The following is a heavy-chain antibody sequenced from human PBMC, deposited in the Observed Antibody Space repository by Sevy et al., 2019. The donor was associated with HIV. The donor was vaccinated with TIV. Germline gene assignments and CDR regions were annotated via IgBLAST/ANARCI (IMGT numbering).Heavy chain of an antibody. Sequence: GGSLRLSCATSGFIFKNYWMHWVRQVPVKGLVWVSRINSDGSSATYADSVKGRFTISRDNAKNTLYLQMNSLRAEDTAMYYCARSPNVHRGWGQGTLVTVSS. J-gene: IGHJ4*02. D-gene: IGHD3-10*01. CDR2: INSDGSSA. CDR3: ARSPNVHRG. CDR1: GFIFKNYW. V-gene: IGHV3-74*01.